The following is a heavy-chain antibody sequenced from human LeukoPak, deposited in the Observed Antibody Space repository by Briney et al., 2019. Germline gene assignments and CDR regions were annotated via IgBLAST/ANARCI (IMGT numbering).Heavy chain of an antibody. CDR3: ARGGVVISYYFDY. D-gene: IGHD3-3*01. V-gene: IGHV5-51*01. CDR1: GYSFTSYW. J-gene: IGHJ4*02. CDR2: IYPGDSGT. Sequence: GESLKISCKGSGYSFTSYWIGWVRQMPGKGLEWMGIIYPGDSGTRYSPSFQGQVTISADKSISTAYLQWSSLKASDTAMYYRARGGVVISYYFDYWGQGTLVTVSS.